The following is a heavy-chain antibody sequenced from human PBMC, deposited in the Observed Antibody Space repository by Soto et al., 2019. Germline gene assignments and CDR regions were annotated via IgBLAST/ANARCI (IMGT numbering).Heavy chain of an antibody. CDR3: ARDRRSLAARRGLKY. D-gene: IGHD6-6*01. V-gene: IGHV3-33*01. CDR1: GFTFSSYG. Sequence: GGSLRLSCXASGFTFSSYGMHWVRQAPGKGLEWVAVIWYDGSNKYYADSVKGRFTISRDNSKNTLYLQMNSLRAEDTAVYYCARDRRSLAARRGLKYWGQGTLVTVSS. J-gene: IGHJ4*02. CDR2: IWYDGSNK.